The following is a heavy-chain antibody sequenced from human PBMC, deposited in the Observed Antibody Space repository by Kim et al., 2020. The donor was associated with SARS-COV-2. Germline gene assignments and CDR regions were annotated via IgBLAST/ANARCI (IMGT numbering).Heavy chain of an antibody. CDR3: ARARFRRARGMDV. V-gene: IGHV3-11*01. Sequence: YADSVKGRFTISRDNAKNSLYLQMNSLRAEDTAVYYCARARFRRARGMDVWGQGTTVTVSS. D-gene: IGHD2-21*01. J-gene: IGHJ6*02.